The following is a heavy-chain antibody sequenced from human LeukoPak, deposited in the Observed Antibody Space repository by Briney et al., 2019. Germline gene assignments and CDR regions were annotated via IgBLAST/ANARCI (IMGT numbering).Heavy chain of an antibody. CDR2: ISAYNGNT. CDR3: ARDQRRWLQLPLPHDY. V-gene: IGHV1-18*01. D-gene: IGHD5-24*01. Sequence: GASVKVSCKASGYTFTSYGISWVRQAPGQGLEWMGWISAYNGNTNYAQKLQGRVTMTTDTSTSTAYMELRSLRSDDTAVYYCARDQRRWLQLPLPHDYWGQGTLVTVSS. J-gene: IGHJ4*02. CDR1: GYTFTSYG.